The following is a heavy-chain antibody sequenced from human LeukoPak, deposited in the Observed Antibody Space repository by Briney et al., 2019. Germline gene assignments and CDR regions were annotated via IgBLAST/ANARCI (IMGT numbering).Heavy chain of an antibody. D-gene: IGHD3-10*01. CDR3: ARVRMVRGVMPYYFDY. Sequence: SETLSLTCAVYGGSFSGYYWSWIRQPPGKGLEWIGEINHSGSTNYNPSLKGRVTISVDTSKNQFSLKLSSVTAADTAVYYCARVRMVRGVMPYYFDYWGQGTLVTVSS. CDR1: GGSFSGYY. CDR2: INHSGST. J-gene: IGHJ4*02. V-gene: IGHV4-34*01.